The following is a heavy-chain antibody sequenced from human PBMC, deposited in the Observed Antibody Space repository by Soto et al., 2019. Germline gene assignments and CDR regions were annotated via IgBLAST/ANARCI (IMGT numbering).Heavy chain of an antibody. CDR2: IWYDGSNK. V-gene: IGHV3-33*01. D-gene: IGHD6-19*01. CDR1: GFTFSSYG. CDR3: AREAVAGMCFDY. Sequence: GGSLRLSCAAAGFTFSSYGMHWVRQAPGKGLEWVAVIWYDGSNKYYADSVKGRFTISRDNSKNTLYLQMNSLRAEDTAVYYCAREAVAGMCFDYWGQGTLVTVS. J-gene: IGHJ4*02.